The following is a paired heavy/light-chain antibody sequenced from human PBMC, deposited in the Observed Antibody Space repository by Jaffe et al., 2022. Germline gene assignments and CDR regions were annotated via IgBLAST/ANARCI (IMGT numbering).Light chain of an antibody. J-gene: IGLJ1*01. CDR1: SSDVGSYNL. V-gene: IGLV2-23*03. Sequence: QSALTQPASVSGSPGQSITISCTGTSSDVGSYNLVSWYQQHPGKAPKLMIYEGSKRPSGISNRFSGSKSGSTASLTISGLQAEDEADYYCCSYAGSSTFYVFGTGTEVTVL. CDR3: CSYAGSSTFYV. CDR2: EGS.
Heavy chain of an antibody. V-gene: IGHV3-30*02. D-gene: IGHD2-15*01. J-gene: IGHJ4*01. CDR3: AKDPGYCAGGSCYSGGSFDY. CDR2: IWYDGSNE. CDR1: GFTFSSYG. Sequence: QVQLVESGGGVVQPGGSLRLSCAASGFTFSSYGMHWVRQAPGKGLEWVAFIWYDGSNEYYADSVKGRFTISRDNSKNTLYLQVNSLRAEDTAVYYCAKDPGYCAGGSCYSGGSFDYWGHGTLVTVSS.